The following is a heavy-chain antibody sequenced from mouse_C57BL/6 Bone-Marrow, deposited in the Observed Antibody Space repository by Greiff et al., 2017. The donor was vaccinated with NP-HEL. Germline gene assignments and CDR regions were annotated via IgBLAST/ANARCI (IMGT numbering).Heavy chain of an antibody. CDR1: GFTFSSYA. CDR3: TRGNSSQLDY. CDR2: ISSGGDYI. Sequence: EVKVVESGEGLVKPGGSLKLSCAASGFTFSSYAMSWVRQTPEKRLEWVAYISSGGDYIYYADTVQGRFTISRDNARNTLYLQMSSLKSEDTAMYYCTRGNSSQLDYWGQGTTLTVSS. J-gene: IGHJ2*01. V-gene: IGHV5-9-1*02.